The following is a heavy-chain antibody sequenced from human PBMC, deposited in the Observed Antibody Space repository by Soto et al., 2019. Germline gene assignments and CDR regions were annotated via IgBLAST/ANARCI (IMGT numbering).Heavy chain of an antibody. J-gene: IGHJ6*02. Sequence: VGSLRLSCAASGFTFSSYGMHWVRQAPGKGLEWVAVISYDGSNKYYADSVKGRFTISRDNSKNTLYLQMNSLRAEDTAVYYCAKVYCGGDCYARPAGMDVWGQGTTVTVSS. CDR3: AKVYCGGDCYARPAGMDV. CDR1: GFTFSSYG. D-gene: IGHD2-21*02. CDR2: ISYDGSNK. V-gene: IGHV3-30*18.